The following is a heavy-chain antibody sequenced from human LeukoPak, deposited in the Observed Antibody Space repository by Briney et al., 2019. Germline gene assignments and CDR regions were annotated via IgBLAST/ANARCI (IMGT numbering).Heavy chain of an antibody. D-gene: IGHD2-2*01. V-gene: IGHV4-31*03. Sequence: SQTLSLTCTVSGGSISSGGYYWSWIRQHPGKGLEWIGYIYYSGSTYYNPSLKSRVTISVDTSKNQSSLKLSSVTAADTAVYYCARAIVVVPAAKRGGWFDPWGQGTLVTVSS. J-gene: IGHJ5*02. CDR2: IYYSGST. CDR3: ARAIVVVPAAKRGGWFDP. CDR1: GGSISSGGYY.